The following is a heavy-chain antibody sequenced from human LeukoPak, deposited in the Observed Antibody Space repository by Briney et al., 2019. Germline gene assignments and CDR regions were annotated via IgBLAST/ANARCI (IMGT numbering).Heavy chain of an antibody. Sequence: GGSLRLSCTASGFTFGDYAMSWVRQAPGKGLEWVGFIRSKAYGGTTEYAASVKGRFTISRDDSKSIAYLQMNSLETEDTAVYYCTREYPSGYSSSWLLSDAFDIWGQGTMVTVSS. CDR3: TREYPSGYSSSWLLSDAFDI. CDR2: IRSKAYGGTT. D-gene: IGHD6-13*01. V-gene: IGHV3-49*04. CDR1: GFTFGDYA. J-gene: IGHJ3*02.